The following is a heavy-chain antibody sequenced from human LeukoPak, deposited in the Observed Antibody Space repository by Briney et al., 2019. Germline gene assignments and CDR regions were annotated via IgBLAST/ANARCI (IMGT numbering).Heavy chain of an antibody. CDR2: ISSSGSTI. V-gene: IGHV3-48*03. J-gene: IGHJ6*02. CDR3: ARVITVYYYYGMDV. D-gene: IGHD3-22*01. CDR1: GFTFSSYE. Sequence: GGSLRLSCAASGFTFSSYEMNWVRQAPGKGLEWVSYISSSGSTIYYADSVKGRFTISRDNAKNSLYLQMNSLRAEDTAVYYCARVITVYYYYGMDVWAKGPRSPSP.